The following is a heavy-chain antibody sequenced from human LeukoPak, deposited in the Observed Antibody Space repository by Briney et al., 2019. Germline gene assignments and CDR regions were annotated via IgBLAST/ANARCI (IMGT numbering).Heavy chain of an antibody. V-gene: IGHV3-23*01. CDR1: GFTFSSYA. CDR3: AKDLLVAKITGSMDD. J-gene: IGHJ6*02. D-gene: IGHD5-12*01. Sequence: GGSLRLSCAASGFTFSSYAMSWVRQAPGKGLEWVSAISGSGGSTYYADSVKGRFTISRDNSKNTMYLQMNSLRAEDTAVYYCAKDLLVAKITGSMDDWGQGTTVTVSS. CDR2: ISGSGGST.